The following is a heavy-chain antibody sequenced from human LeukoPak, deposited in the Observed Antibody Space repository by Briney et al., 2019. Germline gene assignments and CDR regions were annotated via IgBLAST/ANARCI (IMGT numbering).Heavy chain of an antibody. CDR1: GYSFTSNY. V-gene: IGHV1-46*01. J-gene: IGHJ4*02. CDR3: ARDQEAFDY. CDR2: IYPRDGST. Sequence: ASVEVSCKASGYSFTSNYIHWMRQAPGQGLEWMGMIYPRDGSTSYAQKFQGRVTVTRDTSTSTVHMELSGLRSEDTAVYYCARDQEAFDYWGQGTLVTVSS.